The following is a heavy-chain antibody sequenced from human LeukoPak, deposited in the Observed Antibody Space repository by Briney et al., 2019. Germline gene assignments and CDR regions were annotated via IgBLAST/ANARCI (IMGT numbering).Heavy chain of an antibody. V-gene: IGHV3-30*02. J-gene: IGHJ6*03. D-gene: IGHD2-15*01. CDR1: GFTFSSYG. CDR3: SKGVEARGDYYYYMDV. Sequence: GRSLRLSCAASGFTFSSYGMHWVRQAPGKGLEWVAFIRYDGSNKYYADSVKGRFTISRDNSKNTLYLQMNSLRAEDTAVYYCSKGVEARGDYYYYMDVWGKGTTVTVSS. CDR2: IRYDGSNK.